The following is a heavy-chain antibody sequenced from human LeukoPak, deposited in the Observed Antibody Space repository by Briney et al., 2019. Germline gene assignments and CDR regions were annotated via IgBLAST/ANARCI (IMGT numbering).Heavy chain of an antibody. D-gene: IGHD3-10*01. J-gene: IGHJ3*02. Sequence: GGSLRLFCAASGFTVSSNYMSWVRQAPGKGLEWVSAISGSGGSTYYADSVKGRFTISRDNSKNTLYLQMNSLRAEDTAVYYCAKGVLAQLLWFGEFSDAFDIWGQGTMVTVSS. CDR3: AKGVLAQLLWFGEFSDAFDI. CDR2: ISGSGGST. V-gene: IGHV3-23*01. CDR1: GFTVSSNY.